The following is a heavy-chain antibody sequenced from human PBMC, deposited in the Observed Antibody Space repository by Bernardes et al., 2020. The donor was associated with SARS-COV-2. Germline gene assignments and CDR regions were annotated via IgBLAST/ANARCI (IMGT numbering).Heavy chain of an antibody. Sequence: GGSLRLSCAASGFTFSSYWMHWVRQTPGKGLVWVARLDSAGIINYEESVRGRFTISRDNAKNTLYLQMNNLRAEDTALYYCARHSSGWGGAGDDGFDFWGQGTMVTVSS. D-gene: IGHD6-19*01. CDR3: ARHSSGWGGAGDDGFDF. V-gene: IGHV3-74*01. CDR1: GFTFSSYW. CDR2: LDSAGII. J-gene: IGHJ3*01.